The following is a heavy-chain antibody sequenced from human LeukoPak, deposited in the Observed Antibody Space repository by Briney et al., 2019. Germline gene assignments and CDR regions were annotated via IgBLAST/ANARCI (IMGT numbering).Heavy chain of an antibody. CDR3: ATFHCSGGSFYYYYAMDV. J-gene: IGHJ6*04. CDR2: ISSSGSTK. CDR1: GITFSSYE. Sequence: GGSLRLSCAASGITFSSYEMNWVRQAPGKGLEWVSYISSSGSTKYYADSVKGRFTVSRDNAKNSLYLQMNSLRDEDTAVYYCATFHCSGGSFYYYYAMDVWGKGTTVIVSS. V-gene: IGHV3-48*03. D-gene: IGHD2-15*01.